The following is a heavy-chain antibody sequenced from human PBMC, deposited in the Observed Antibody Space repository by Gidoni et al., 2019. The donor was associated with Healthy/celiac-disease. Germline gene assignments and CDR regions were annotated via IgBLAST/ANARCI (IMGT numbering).Heavy chain of an antibody. J-gene: IGHJ6*02. CDR2: IVVGSGNT. Sequence: QMQLVQSGPEVKKPGTSVKVSCKASGFTFTSSAVQWVRQARGQRLEWIGWIVVGSGNTNYAQKFQERVTITRDMSTSTAYMELSSLRSEDTAVYYCAADPYGYGDYGDYYYGMDVWGQGTTVTVSS. CDR3: AADPYGYGDYGDYYYGMDV. D-gene: IGHD4-17*01. CDR1: GFTFTSSA. V-gene: IGHV1-58*01.